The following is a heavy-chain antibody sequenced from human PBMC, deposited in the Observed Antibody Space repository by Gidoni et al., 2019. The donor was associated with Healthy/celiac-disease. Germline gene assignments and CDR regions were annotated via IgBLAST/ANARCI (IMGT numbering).Heavy chain of an antibody. CDR1: GGSFSAYY. V-gene: IGHV4-34*01. CDR3: ARAAIVVVVAATDFPPNNWFDP. J-gene: IGHJ5*02. CDR2: INHSGST. Sequence: QVQLQKRGEGMLTPSETLSLTCAVHGGSFSAYYWSGIRQPPGKGLEWIGEINHSGSTNYNPSLKSRVTISVDTSKNQFSLKLSSVTAADTAVYYCARAAIVVVVAATDFPPNNWFDPWGQGTLVTVSS. D-gene: IGHD2-15*01.